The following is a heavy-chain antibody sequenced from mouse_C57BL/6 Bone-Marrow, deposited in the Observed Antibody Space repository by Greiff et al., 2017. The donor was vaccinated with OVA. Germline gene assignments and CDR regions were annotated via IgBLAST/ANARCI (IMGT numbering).Heavy chain of an antibody. J-gene: IGHJ4*01. CDR2: IDPSDSET. CDR1: GYTFTSYW. V-gene: IGHV1-52*01. Sequence: VKLQQPGAELVRPGSSVKLSCKASGYTFTSYWMHWVKQRPIQGLEWIGNIDPSDSETHYNQKFKDKATLTVDKSSSTAYMQLSSLTSEDSAVYYCASGNYGSSFYYAMDYWGQGTSVTVSS. D-gene: IGHD1-1*01. CDR3: ASGNYGSSFYYAMDY.